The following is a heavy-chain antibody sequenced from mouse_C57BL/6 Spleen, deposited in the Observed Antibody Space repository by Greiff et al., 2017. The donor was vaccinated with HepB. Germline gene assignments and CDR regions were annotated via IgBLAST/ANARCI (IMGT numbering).Heavy chain of an antibody. D-gene: IGHD2-2*01. CDR1: GFSLSTSNMG. J-gene: IGHJ3*01. Sequence: QVTLKESGPGLLQPSQTLSLTCSFSGFSLSTSNMGLGWIRQPSGKGLEWLAHIWWNDDKYSNPSLKSRLTISKDTSNNQVFLKITSMDTADTATYCCAQVNGYDGWFAYWGQGTLVTVSA. CDR2: IWWNDDK. V-gene: IGHV8-5*01. CDR3: AQVNGYDGWFAY.